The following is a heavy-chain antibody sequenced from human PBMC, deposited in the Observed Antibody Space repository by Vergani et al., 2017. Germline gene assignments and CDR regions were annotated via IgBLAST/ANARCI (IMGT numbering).Heavy chain of an antibody. V-gene: IGHV6-1*01. CDR1: GDSVSSKSAA. Sequence: QVQLQQSGPGLVKPSQTLSLTCAIPGDSVSSKSAAWNWIMQSPSRGLEWLGRTYFKSRGYNQYTISVKSRITINPETSKYQCSMQLNSVTPEDSVIYYCVRGFFFLGMDVWGQGTAVTVSS. D-gene: IGHD6-25*01. CDR2: TYFKSRGYN. J-gene: IGHJ6*02. CDR3: VRGFFFLGMDV.